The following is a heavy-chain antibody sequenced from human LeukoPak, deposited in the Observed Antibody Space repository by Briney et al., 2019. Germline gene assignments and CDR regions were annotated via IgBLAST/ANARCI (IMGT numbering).Heavy chain of an antibody. V-gene: IGHV4-59*01. D-gene: IGHD1-26*01. CDR3: ARIVGASDY. CDR2: IYYSGST. Sequence: PSETLSLTCIVSGGSINGYYWSWIRQPPGKGLEWIGYIYYSGSTHYNPSLQSRVTISVDTSKNQFSLKLRSVTAADTAMYYCARIVGASDYWGQGTLVTVSS. CDR1: GGSINGYY. J-gene: IGHJ4*02.